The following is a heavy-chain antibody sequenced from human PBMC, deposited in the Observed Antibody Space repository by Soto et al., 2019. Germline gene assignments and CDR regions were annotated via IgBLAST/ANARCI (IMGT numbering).Heavy chain of an antibody. D-gene: IGHD3-10*01. J-gene: IGHJ6*02. V-gene: IGHV3-30*18. CDR3: AKDRSGGSAYGMDV. Sequence: QGQLVESGGGVVQPGRSLRLSCAASGFTFSRYGMHWVRQAPGKGLEWVAVISYDGSNKYYADSVKGRFTISRDNSKNTLYLQMNSLRAEDTAVYYCAKDRSGGSAYGMDVWGQGTTVTVSS. CDR2: ISYDGSNK. CDR1: GFTFSRYG.